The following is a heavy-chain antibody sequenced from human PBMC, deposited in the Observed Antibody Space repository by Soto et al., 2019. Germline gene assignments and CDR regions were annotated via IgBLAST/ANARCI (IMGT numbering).Heavy chain of an antibody. V-gene: IGHV4-59*01. J-gene: IGHJ4*02. CDR1: GGSISGYY. Sequence: SETLSLTCTVSGGSISGYYWSWIRQSPGKGLEWIGYIHYSGSTNYDPSLKSRVTISVDTSKNQLSLKLSSVTAADTAVYYCARGSAAGTKSPFDYWGQGTLVTVSS. CDR3: ARGSAAGTKSPFDY. CDR2: IHYSGST. D-gene: IGHD6-13*01.